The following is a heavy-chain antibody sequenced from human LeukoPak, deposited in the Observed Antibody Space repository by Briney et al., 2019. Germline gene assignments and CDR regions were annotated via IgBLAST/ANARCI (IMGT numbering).Heavy chain of an antibody. D-gene: IGHD5-12*01. V-gene: IGHV1-69*05. J-gene: IGHJ4*02. CDR2: IIPIFGTT. CDR1: GGTFSSHA. Sequence: SVKVSCKASGGTFSSHAISWVRQAPGQGLEWVGGIIPIFGTTNYAQKFQGRVTITTDESTSPGYMELRSLRSDDTAVYYCARRRVRYEVAYFDYWGQGTLVTVSS. CDR3: ARRRVRYEVAYFDY.